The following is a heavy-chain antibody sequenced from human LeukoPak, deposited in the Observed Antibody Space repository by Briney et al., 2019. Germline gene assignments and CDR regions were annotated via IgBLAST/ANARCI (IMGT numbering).Heavy chain of an antibody. Sequence: ASVKVTCKASGYTFTGYYIQWVRQAPGQGLEWMGWIYPNSGGTKYAQKSQGRVTMTRDTSLTTAYMELSRLRFDDTAVYYCARGSSGWSVWGQGTLVTVSS. V-gene: IGHV1-2*02. CDR2: IYPNSGGT. D-gene: IGHD6-19*01. CDR1: GYTFTGYY. J-gene: IGHJ4*02. CDR3: ARGSSGWSV.